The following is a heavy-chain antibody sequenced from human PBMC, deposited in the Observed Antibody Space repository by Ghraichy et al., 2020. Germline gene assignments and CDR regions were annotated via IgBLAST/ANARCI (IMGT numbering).Heavy chain of an antibody. Sequence: ASVKVSCKASGYTFTTYGISWVRQAPGQGLEWMGWISAYNGNTNYAQKLQGRVTMTTDTSTSTAYMELRSLRSDDTAVYYCARGLDAVYYYYGMDVWGQGTTVTVSS. V-gene: IGHV1-18*01. D-gene: IGHD1-1*01. CDR3: ARGLDAVYYYYGMDV. CDR2: ISAYNGNT. J-gene: IGHJ6*02. CDR1: GYTFTTYG.